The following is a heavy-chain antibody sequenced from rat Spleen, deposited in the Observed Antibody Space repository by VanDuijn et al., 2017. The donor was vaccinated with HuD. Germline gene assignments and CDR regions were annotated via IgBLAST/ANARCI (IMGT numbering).Heavy chain of an antibody. CDR1: GFSLCNYG. D-gene: IGHD4-6*01. CDR3: ARGWDDYYFDF. CDR2: IWGDGST. V-gene: IGHV2-13*01. J-gene: IGHJ2*01. Sequence: QVQLKESGPGLVQPSQTLSLTCTFSGFSLCNYGVICVRQPLGKGLEWMGGIWGDGSTEYNSVFKSRLTITRDTSKSQVFLKLNSLQTADSATYFCARGWDDYYFDFWGQGVMVTVSS.